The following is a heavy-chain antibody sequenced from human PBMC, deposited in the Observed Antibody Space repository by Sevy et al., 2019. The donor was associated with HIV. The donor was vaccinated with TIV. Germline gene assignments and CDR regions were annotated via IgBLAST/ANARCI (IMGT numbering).Heavy chain of an antibody. CDR3: ARDLEFYDNGDYGPAFMPDY. CDR1: GFTFSSYG. V-gene: IGHV3-33*01. D-gene: IGHD4-17*01. J-gene: IGHJ4*02. CDR2: IWFDGSNT. Sequence: GGSLRLSCAASGFTFSSYGMHWVRQAPGKGLEWVALIWFDGSNTYYADSVKGRFTISRDIAENTLHLQMNSLRGEDTAVYYCARDLEFYDNGDYGPAFMPDYWGQGTLVTVSS.